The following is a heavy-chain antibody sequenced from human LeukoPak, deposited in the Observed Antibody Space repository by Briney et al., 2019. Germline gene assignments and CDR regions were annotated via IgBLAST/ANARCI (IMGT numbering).Heavy chain of an antibody. CDR2: ISGSGGST. J-gene: IGHJ4*02. V-gene: IGHV3-23*01. D-gene: IGHD2-8*01. CDR3: AKGLLGYCTNGVCPFDY. CDR1: GFTFSSYA. Sequence: PGGSLRLSCAASGFTFSSYAMSWVRQAPGKGLEWVSAISGSGGSTYYADSVKGRFTISRDNSENTLYLQMNSLRAEDTAVYYCAKGLLGYCTNGVCPFDYWGQGTLVTVSS.